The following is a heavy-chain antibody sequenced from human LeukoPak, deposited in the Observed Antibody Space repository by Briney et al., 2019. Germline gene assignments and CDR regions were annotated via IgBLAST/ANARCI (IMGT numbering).Heavy chain of an antibody. CDR1: GYTLTELS. D-gene: IGHD3-22*01. V-gene: IGHV1-24*01. J-gene: IGHJ4*02. Sequence: ASVKVSCKVSGYTLTELSMHWVRQAPGKGLEWMGGFDPEDGETIYAQKFQGRVTMTEDTSTDTAYMELSSLRSEDTAVYYCATEIPYYYDSSGYYPGDYWGQGTLVTVSS. CDR3: ATEIPYYYDSSGYYPGDY. CDR2: FDPEDGET.